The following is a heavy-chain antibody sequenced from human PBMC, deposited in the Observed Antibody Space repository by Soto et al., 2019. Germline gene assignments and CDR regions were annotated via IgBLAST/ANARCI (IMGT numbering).Heavy chain of an antibody. CDR1: GFTFSSFA. D-gene: IGHD4-17*01. V-gene: IGHV3-23*01. Sequence: VQFLESGGALVQPGGSLRLSCAASGFTFSSFAMMWLRQAPGRGLEWISAIHGGGVTTYYADSVKGRFTISRDDSKKTLYLQMNSLRAEDTAVYYCARDPHGDYVGAFDFWGQGTMVTVSS. CDR3: ARDPHGDYVGAFDF. J-gene: IGHJ3*01. CDR2: IHGGGVTT.